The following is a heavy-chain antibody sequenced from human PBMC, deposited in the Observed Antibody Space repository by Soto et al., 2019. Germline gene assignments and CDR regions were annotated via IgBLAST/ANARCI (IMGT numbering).Heavy chain of an antibody. V-gene: IGHV1-3*01. CDR2: INAGNGNT. CDR3: ARGGSYYYDSSGPRAFSGMDV. Sequence: ASVQVSCKSSGYTFTSYAMHCVRQAPRQRREWMGWINAGNGNTKYSQKFQGRVTITRDTSASTAYMELSSLRSEDTAVYYCARGGSYYYDSSGPRAFSGMDVWGQGTTVTVSS. CDR1: GYTFTSYA. J-gene: IGHJ6*02. D-gene: IGHD3-22*01.